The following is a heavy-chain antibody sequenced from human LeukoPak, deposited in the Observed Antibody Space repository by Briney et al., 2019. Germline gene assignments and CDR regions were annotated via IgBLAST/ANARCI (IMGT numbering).Heavy chain of an antibody. CDR1: GYTFTGYY. CDR3: ARGGRGYSYGYCLDD. J-gene: IGHJ4*02. Sequence: ASVKLSCKASGYTFTGYYMHWVRQAPGQGLEWMGRINPNSGGTNYAQKFQGRVTMTRDTSISTAYMELSRLRSDDTAVYYCARGGRGYSYGYCLDDWGQGTLVTVSS. D-gene: IGHD5-18*01. CDR2: INPNSGGT. V-gene: IGHV1-2*06.